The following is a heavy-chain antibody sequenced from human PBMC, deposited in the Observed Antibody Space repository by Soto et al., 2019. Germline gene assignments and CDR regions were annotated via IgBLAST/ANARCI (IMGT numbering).Heavy chain of an antibody. CDR1: GGSINSYY. D-gene: IGHD6-19*01. Sequence: QVQLQESGPGLVKPSETLSLTCTVSGGSINSYYWSWIRQPPGKGLEWIGYIYYSGSTNYNPSLKSRATISVDTSKNQFTLKPSSVTAADTAVYYCARVPWQWLGGYAFDIWGQGTMVTVSS. CDR2: IYYSGST. J-gene: IGHJ3*02. CDR3: ARVPWQWLGGYAFDI. V-gene: IGHV4-59*01.